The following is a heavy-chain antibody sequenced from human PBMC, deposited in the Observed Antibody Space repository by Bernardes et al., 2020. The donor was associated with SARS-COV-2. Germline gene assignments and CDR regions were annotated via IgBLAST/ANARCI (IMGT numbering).Heavy chain of an antibody. CDR3: ARYDRGYFDY. D-gene: IGHD1-1*01. CDR2: IYTSGTT. J-gene: IGHJ4*02. CDR1: GGSISSRSYH. Sequence: SETLSLTCTVSGGSISSRSYHWSWIRQPAGKGLEWIGRIYTSGTTNYNPSLKSRVTISLDTSRNQFSLKLSSVTAADTAVYYCARYDRGYFDYWGQGTLVTVSS. V-gene: IGHV4-61*02.